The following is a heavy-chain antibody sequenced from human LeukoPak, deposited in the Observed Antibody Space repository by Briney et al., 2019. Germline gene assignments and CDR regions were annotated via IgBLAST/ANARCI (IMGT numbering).Heavy chain of an antibody. CDR2: ISYDGSNK. D-gene: IGHD6-13*01. V-gene: IGHV3-30-3*01. CDR1: GFTFSSYA. J-gene: IGHJ5*02. Sequence: GGSLRLSCAASGFTFSSYAVHWVRQAPGKGLEWVAVISYDGSNKYYADSVKGRFTISRDNSKNTLYLQMNSLRAKDTAVYYCARGPIAAAGNNWFDPWGQGTLVTDSS. CDR3: ARGPIAAAGNNWFDP.